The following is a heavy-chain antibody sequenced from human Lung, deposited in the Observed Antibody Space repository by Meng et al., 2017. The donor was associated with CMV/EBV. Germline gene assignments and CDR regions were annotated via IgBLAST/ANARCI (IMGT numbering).Heavy chain of an antibody. CDR2: IYTSGTT. J-gene: IGHJ4*02. V-gene: IGHV4-4*07. D-gene: IGHD6-19*01. CDR1: GGSISSYY. Sequence: QVLLQESVPGLVKPSETLSLTCTVSGGSISSYYWSWIRQSAGKGLEWIGRIYTSGTTIYNPSLKSRLTLSLDTSKNQFSLKLNSVTAADTAVYYCARAEADTGNFDYWGQGTLVTVSS. CDR3: ARAEADTGNFDY.